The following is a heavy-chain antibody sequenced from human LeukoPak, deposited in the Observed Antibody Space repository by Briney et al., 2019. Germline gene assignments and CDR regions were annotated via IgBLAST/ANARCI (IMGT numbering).Heavy chain of an antibody. Sequence: GGSLRLSCAASGFTFSDYYMSWIRQAPGNGLEWVSYISSSSDYKNYADSVQGRFTISRDNAKSSLYLQMNGLSAVDTAVYYCARHGLYDSSDFWTFQHWGQGTLVTVSS. CDR2: ISSSSDYK. D-gene: IGHD3-22*01. CDR1: GFTFSDYY. CDR3: ARHGLYDSSDFWTFQH. J-gene: IGHJ1*01. V-gene: IGHV3-11*06.